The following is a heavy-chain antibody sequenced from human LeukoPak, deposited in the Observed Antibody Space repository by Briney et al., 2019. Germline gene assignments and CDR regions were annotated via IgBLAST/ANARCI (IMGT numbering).Heavy chain of an antibody. J-gene: IGHJ4*02. CDR2: IYYSGST. D-gene: IGHD3-22*01. CDR3: ARDRKAYYYDSSGYYFDS. CDR1: GGSISSSSYY. Sequence: SETLSLTCTVSGGSISSSSYYWSWIRQPPGKGLEWIGYIYYSGSTNYNPSLKSRVTISVDTSKNQFSLKLSSVTAADTAIYYCARDRKAYYYDSSGYYFDSWGQGTLVTVSS. V-gene: IGHV4-61*01.